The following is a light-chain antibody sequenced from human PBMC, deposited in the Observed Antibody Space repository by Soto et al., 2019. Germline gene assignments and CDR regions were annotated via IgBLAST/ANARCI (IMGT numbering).Light chain of an antibody. Sequence: EIVLTQSPGTLSLSPGERVTLSCRASQTVSSNYLAWYQQKPGQAPRLLIYAASSRAAGIADRFSASGSGTDFTLPISRLEPEDSAVYYCQQYGSSPWMYTFGQGTKVEIK. CDR1: QTVSSNY. V-gene: IGKV3-20*01. J-gene: IGKJ2*01. CDR2: AAS. CDR3: QQYGSSPWMYT.